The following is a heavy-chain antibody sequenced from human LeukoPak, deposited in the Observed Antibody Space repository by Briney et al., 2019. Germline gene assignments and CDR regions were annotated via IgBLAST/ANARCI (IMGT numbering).Heavy chain of an antibody. CDR3: ARDHTAVRPNWFDP. CDR1: GYTFTTYG. CDR2: ISAYNGNT. D-gene: IGHD5-18*01. J-gene: IGHJ5*02. Sequence: ASVKGSCQAAGYTFTTYGSTWMRQAPGQGLDLMGWISAYNGNTNYAQKLQGRVTITTDTSTSTAYMELRSLRSDDTAVYYCARDHTAVRPNWFDPWGQGTLVTVSS. V-gene: IGHV1-18*01.